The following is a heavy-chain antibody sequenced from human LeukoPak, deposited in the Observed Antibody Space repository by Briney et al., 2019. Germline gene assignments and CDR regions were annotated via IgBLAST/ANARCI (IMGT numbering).Heavy chain of an antibody. CDR1: GGTFSSYA. Sequence: SVKVSCKAPGGTFSSYAISWVRQAPGQGLEWMGGIIPIFGTANYAQKFQGRVTITADESTSTAYMELSSLRSEDTAVYYCARGSVDIVATIAYYFDYWGQGTLVTVSS. V-gene: IGHV1-69*13. J-gene: IGHJ4*02. CDR2: IIPIFGTA. CDR3: ARGSVDIVATIAYYFDY. D-gene: IGHD5-12*01.